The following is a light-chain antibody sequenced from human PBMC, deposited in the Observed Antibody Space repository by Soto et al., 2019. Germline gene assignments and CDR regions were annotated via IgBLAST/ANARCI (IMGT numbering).Light chain of an antibody. CDR2: VNSDGRH. Sequence: QLVLTQSPSASASLGASVKLTCNLSSGNSRHINYAIAWHPQQPEKGPRYLMKVNSDGRHIKGDGIPDRFSGSSSGAERYLTISSLQSEDEADYYCQTWGTAVVFGGGTKLTVL. CDR1: SGNSRHINYA. V-gene: IGLV4-69*01. J-gene: IGLJ2*01. CDR3: QTWGTAVV.